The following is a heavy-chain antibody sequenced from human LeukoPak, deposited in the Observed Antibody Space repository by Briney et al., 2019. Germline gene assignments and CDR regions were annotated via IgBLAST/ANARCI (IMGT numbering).Heavy chain of an antibody. V-gene: IGHV5-51*01. Sequence: GESLMISCKGSGYSFTSYWIGWVRQMPGKGLEWMGIIYPGDSDTRYSPSFQGQVTISADKSISTAYLQWSSLKASDTAMYYCARHGPYCSSASCYVSHYCYGMDVWGQGTTVTVSS. CDR3: ARHGPYCSSASCYVSHYCYGMDV. J-gene: IGHJ6*02. CDR1: GYSFTSYW. CDR2: IYPGDSDT. D-gene: IGHD2-2*01.